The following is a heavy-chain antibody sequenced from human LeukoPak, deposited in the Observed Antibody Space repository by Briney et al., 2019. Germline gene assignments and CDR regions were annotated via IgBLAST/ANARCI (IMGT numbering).Heavy chain of an antibody. CDR3: ARDYYDSSGYYYLDY. CDR2: ISYDGSDK. J-gene: IGHJ4*02. V-gene: IGHV3-30*04. CDR1: GFTFSSYA. Sequence: PGGSLRLSCAASGFTFSSYAMHWVRKAPGKGLEWAAAISYDGSDKYYADSVKGRFTISRDNAKNSLYLQMNSLRAEDTAVYYCARDYYDSSGYYYLDYWGQGTLVTVSS. D-gene: IGHD3-22*01.